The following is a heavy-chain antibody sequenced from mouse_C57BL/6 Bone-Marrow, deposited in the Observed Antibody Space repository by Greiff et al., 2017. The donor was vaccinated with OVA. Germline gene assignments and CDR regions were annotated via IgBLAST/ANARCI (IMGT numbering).Heavy chain of an antibody. CDR1: GFTFSSYG. J-gene: IGHJ4*01. Sequence: EVNLVESGGDLVKPGGSLKLSCAASGFTFSSYGMSWVRQTPDKRLEWVATISSGGSYTYYPDSVKGRFTISRDNAKNTLYLQMSSLKSEDTAMYYCARHSNSAMDYWGQGTSVTVSS. CDR2: ISSGGSYT. CDR3: ARHSNSAMDY. V-gene: IGHV5-6*01. D-gene: IGHD2-5*01.